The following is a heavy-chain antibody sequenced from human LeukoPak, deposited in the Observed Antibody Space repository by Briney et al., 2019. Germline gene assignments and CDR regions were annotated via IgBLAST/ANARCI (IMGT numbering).Heavy chain of an antibody. CDR3: ARGEVVVVPAAIRFDP. CDR1: GCSISSGYY. D-gene: IGHD2-2*01. Sequence: PSETLSLTCAVSGCSISSGYYWGWIRQPPGKGLEWIGSIYHSGSAYYNPSLKSRVTISVDTSKNQFSLKLSSVTAADTAVYYCARGEVVVVPAAIRFDPWGQGTLVTVSS. CDR2: IYHSGSA. J-gene: IGHJ5*02. V-gene: IGHV4-38-2*01.